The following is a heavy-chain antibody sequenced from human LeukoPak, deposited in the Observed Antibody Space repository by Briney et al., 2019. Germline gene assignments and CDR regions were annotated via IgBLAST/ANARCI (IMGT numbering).Heavy chain of an antibody. CDR3: APDKVGSNYEQFDS. D-gene: IGHD1-26*01. CDR2: IKTKTEGETT. V-gene: IGHV3-15*01. J-gene: IGHJ4*02. Sequence: PGGSLSLTCAAPGFTSSNDRMSWIRQAPGKGLEWVGRIKTKTEGETTDYAAPVKGRFTVSRDDPKNTLYLQMNSLKTELTGVYYSAPDKVGSNYEQFDSGGQGTLVTVSS. CDR1: GFTSSNDR.